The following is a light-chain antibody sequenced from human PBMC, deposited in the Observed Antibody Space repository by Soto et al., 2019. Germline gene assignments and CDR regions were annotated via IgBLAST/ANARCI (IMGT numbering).Light chain of an antibody. CDR3: NSYTRTSSTTYV. Sequence: QSALTQPASVSGSPGQSITISCTGTSSDVGGYNYVSWYQQHPGKAPKLMIYDVSNRPSGVSNRFSGSKSGNTASLTISGLQAEDEAEYYCNSYTRTSSTTYVFGTGTKLTVL. V-gene: IGLV2-14*01. CDR1: SSDVGGYNY. J-gene: IGLJ1*01. CDR2: DVS.